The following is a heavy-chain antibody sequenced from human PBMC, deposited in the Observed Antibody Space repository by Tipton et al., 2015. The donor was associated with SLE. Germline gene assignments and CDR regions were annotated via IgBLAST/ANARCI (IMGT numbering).Heavy chain of an antibody. J-gene: IGHJ4*02. CDR2: INHSGRT. CDR1: GGSFSGYY. Sequence: TLSLTCAVYGGSFSGYYWSWILQPPGQGLEWIGEINHSGRTNYNPSLKSRVTISVDTSKNQFSLKLSSVTAADTAMYYCARGEQQLVRALDYWCQGTLVTSSP. V-gene: IGHV4-34*01. D-gene: IGHD6-13*01. CDR3: ARGEQQLVRALDY.